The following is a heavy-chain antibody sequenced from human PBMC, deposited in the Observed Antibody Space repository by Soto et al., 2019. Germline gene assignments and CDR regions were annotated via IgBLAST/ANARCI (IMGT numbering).Heavy chain of an antibody. CDR2: ISRESAYI. J-gene: IGHJ4*02. D-gene: IGHD2-8*01. CDR3: ARGMAYFDY. CDR1: GFTFSTYG. Sequence: GGSLRLSCAASGFTFSTYGMNWVRQAPGKGLEWVSFISRESAYIYYADSVKGRFTISRDNAKNSLYLQMSSLRVDDTAVYFCARGMAYFDYWGQGTLVTVSS. V-gene: IGHV3-21*01.